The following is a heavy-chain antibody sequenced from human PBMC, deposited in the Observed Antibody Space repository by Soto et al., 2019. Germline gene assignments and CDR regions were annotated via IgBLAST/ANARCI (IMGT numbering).Heavy chain of an antibody. CDR2: INHSGST. CDR1: GGSLSGYY. CDR3: ARGLRSSSWYVSDYYYYYGMDV. Sequence: SETLSLTCAVYGGSLSGYYWSWIRQPPGKGLEWIGEINHSGSTNYNPSLKSRVTISVDTSKNQFSLKLSSVTAADTAVYYCARGLRSSSWYVSDYYYYYGMDVWGQGTTVTVSS. D-gene: IGHD6-13*01. J-gene: IGHJ6*02. V-gene: IGHV4-34*01.